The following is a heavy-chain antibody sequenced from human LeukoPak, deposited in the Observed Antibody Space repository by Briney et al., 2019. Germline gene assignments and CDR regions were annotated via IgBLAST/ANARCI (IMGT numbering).Heavy chain of an antibody. J-gene: IGHJ6*01. V-gene: IGHV3-48*01. CDR1: GLPLCSYA. Sequence: GGSLRLSCAASGLPLCSYAMRWVPQAPGRGLEWVTYITRRSTTIYYADSVKGRFTISRDNDKNALYLRMNRLRVEDAAIDVCAGGDSNWNGFARWG. CDR3: AGGDSNWNGFAR. CDR2: ITRRSTTI. D-gene: IGHD1-20*01.